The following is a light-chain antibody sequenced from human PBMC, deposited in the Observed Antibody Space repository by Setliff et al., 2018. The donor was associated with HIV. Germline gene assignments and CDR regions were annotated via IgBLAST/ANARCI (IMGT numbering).Light chain of an antibody. CDR1: SSDVGGYNY. CDR2: DVK. V-gene: IGLV2-23*02. Sequence: QSVLTQPASVSGSPGQSITLSCTGTSSDVGGYNYVSWYQQHPDKAPKLMIDDVKNRPSGVSDRFSGSKSGNTASLTISGLQAEDEADYYCCSYAGSGPVFGAGTKVTVL. CDR3: CSYAGSGPV. J-gene: IGLJ1*01.